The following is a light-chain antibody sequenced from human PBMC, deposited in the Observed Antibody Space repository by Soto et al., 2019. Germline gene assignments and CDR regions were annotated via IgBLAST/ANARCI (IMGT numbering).Light chain of an antibody. CDR1: SSDVGGYNY. CDR3: SSYTGGSTLVV. V-gene: IGLV2-14*01. J-gene: IGLJ3*02. Sequence: QSALTQPASLSGSPGQSITISCTGTSSDVGGYNYVSWYQQHPGKAPKLMIYDVTYRPSGVSNRFSGSKSGNKASLTISGLQAEDEADYYCSSYTGGSTLVVFGGGTKLTVL. CDR2: DVT.